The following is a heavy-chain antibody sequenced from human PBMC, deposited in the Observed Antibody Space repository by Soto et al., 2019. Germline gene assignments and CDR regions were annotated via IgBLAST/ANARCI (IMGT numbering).Heavy chain of an antibody. CDR1: GGTFSSYT. D-gene: IGHD3-22*01. CDR2: IIPILGIA. CDR3: ARESEYCYDSSGYSDY. Sequence: QVQLVQSGAEVKKPGSSVKVSCKASGGTFSSYTISWVRQAPGQGLEWMGRIIPILGIANYAQKFQGRVTITADKSTSTAYMELSSLRSEDTAVYYCARESEYCYDSSGYSDYWGQGTLVTVSS. J-gene: IGHJ4*02. V-gene: IGHV1-69*08.